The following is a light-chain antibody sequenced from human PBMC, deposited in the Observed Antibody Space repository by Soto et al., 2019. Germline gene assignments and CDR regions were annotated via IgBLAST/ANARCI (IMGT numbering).Light chain of an antibody. CDR1: QSIRSW. CDR3: QQYNSYAWT. J-gene: IGKJ1*01. CDR2: KAS. Sequence: DIQMTQSPSTLSASVGDRVTITCRASQSIRSWLAWYQQQPGKAPKLLIYKASSLESGVPSRFSGSGSGTEFTLTISSLQPDDFATYYCQQYNSYAWTFGQGTKVEIK. V-gene: IGKV1-5*03.